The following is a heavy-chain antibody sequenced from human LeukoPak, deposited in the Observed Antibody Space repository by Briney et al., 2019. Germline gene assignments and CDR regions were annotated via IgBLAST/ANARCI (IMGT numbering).Heavy chain of an antibody. CDR1: GFIFSDYW. D-gene: IGHD6-19*01. CDR2: INRDGTGT. J-gene: IGHJ4*02. CDR3: ARGLSYAVAYGDY. Sequence: GGSLRLSCAPSGFIFSDYWFHWVRQTPGQGLVWVAAINRDGTGTSHADSVRGRFTVSRDNAKNTLYLQLNSLRADDTAVYYCARGLSYAVAYGDYWGQGTLVTVSS. V-gene: IGHV3-74*01.